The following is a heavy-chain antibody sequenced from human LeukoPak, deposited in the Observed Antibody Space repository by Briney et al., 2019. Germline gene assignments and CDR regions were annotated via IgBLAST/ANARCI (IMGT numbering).Heavy chain of an antibody. J-gene: IGHJ4*02. CDR2: ISYGSDYM. V-gene: IGHV3-21*06. D-gene: IGHD3-10*01. CDR1: GFTFSSNA. CDR3: AKVGTGNHQFGSGDFDY. Sequence: GGTLRLSCVASGFTFSSNAIDWLRQAPGKGLQLVADISYGSDYMHYADSVKGRFTISRDNAKNSVYLQMNSLRAEDTAVYNCAKVGTGNHQFGSGDFDYWGQGTLVTVSA.